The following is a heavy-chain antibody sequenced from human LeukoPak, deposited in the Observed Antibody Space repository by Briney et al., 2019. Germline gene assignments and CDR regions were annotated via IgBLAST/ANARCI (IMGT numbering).Heavy chain of an antibody. J-gene: IGHJ4*02. CDR1: GFTFSSYA. Sequence: GRSLRLSCAASGFTFSSYAMHWVRQAPGKGLEWVAVISYDGSNKYYADSVKGRFTISRDNSKNTLYLQMNSLRAEDPAVYYCARDSYYYDSSGYWDYWGQGTLVTVSS. D-gene: IGHD3-22*01. V-gene: IGHV3-30-3*01. CDR2: ISYDGSNK. CDR3: ARDSYYYDSSGYWDY.